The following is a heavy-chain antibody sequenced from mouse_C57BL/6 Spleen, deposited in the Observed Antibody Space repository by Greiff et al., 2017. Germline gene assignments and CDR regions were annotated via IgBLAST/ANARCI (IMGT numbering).Heavy chain of an antibody. CDR3: ARRGFGNYEGYFDV. CDR1: GFTFSDYG. V-gene: IGHV5-15*04. J-gene: IGHJ1*03. CDR2: ISNLAYSI. D-gene: IGHD2-1*01. Sequence: EVMLVESGGGLVQPGGSLKLSCAASGFTFSDYGMAWVRQAPRKGPEWVAFISNLAYSIYYADTVTGRFTISRENAKNTLYLEMSSLRSEDTAMYYCARRGFGNYEGYFDVWGTGTTVTVSS.